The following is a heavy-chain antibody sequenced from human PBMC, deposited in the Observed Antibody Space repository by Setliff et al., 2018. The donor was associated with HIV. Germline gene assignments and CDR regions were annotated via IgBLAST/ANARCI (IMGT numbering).Heavy chain of an antibody. CDR2: IIPIFGTA. V-gene: IGHV1-69*08. D-gene: IGHD3-3*01. CDR1: GGTFSSYS. J-gene: IGHJ6*03. CDR3: ARDPGEGGGGFLEWTIGYYYYMDV. Sequence: SVKVSCKASGGTFSSYSISWVRQAPGQGLEWMGRIIPIFGTANHAQKFQGRVTITADKSTSTAYMELSSLRSEDTAVYYCARDPGEGGGGFLEWTIGYYYYMDVWGKGTTVTVS.